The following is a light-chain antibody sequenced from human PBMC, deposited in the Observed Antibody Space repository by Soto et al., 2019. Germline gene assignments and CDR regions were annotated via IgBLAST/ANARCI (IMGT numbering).Light chain of an antibody. CDR3: YSYAPSRILL. Sequence: QSALTQPASVSGSPGESITISCTGTSSDVGTYNLVTWYQQHPGRVPKLILYDGNKRPSGVSSRFSASKSGNTASLTISGLRAEDEADYFCYSYAPSRILLFGGGTKLTVL. CDR1: SSDVGTYNL. CDR2: DGN. V-gene: IGLV2-23*01. J-gene: IGLJ2*01.